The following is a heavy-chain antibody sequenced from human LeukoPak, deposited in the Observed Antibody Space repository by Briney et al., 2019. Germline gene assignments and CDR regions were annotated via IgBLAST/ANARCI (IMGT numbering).Heavy chain of an antibody. J-gene: IGHJ4*02. CDR1: GASVSSITYY. Sequence: SETLSLTCSVSGASVSSITYYGGWIRLPPGKGLEWIGSIHHTGSTYYNPSLKSRVAISVDTSKKRFSLKLSSVTAADTAVYYCARFSSGWYSGDYWGQGTLVTVSS. CDR2: IHHTGST. CDR3: ARFSSGWYSGDY. V-gene: IGHV4-39*01. D-gene: IGHD6-19*01.